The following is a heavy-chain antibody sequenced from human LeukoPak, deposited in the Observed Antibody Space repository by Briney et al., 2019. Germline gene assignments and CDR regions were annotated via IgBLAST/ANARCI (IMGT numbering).Heavy chain of an antibody. J-gene: IGHJ4*02. D-gene: IGHD3-22*01. CDR3: ARDVLHRIHYDSSAYYPGSSY. Sequence: EASVKVSCKASGYTFTSYGITWVRQAPGQGLEWMGRISAYNAYTYYAQKLQGRVTTTTDTSTSTAYMELRSLRSDDTAVYYCARDVLHRIHYDSSAYYPGSSYWGQGTLVTVSS. V-gene: IGHV1-18*01. CDR2: ISAYNAYT. CDR1: GYTFTSYG.